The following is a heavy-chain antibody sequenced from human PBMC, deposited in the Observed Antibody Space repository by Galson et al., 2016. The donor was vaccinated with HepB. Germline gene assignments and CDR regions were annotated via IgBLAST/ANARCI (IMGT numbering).Heavy chain of an antibody. CDR3: ARDGAAKVAFDI. CDR2: IKQDGSEQ. V-gene: IGHV3-7*01. D-gene: IGHD5-18*01. CDR1: GFTFSSYW. J-gene: IGHJ3*02. Sequence: SLRLSCAASGFTFSSYWMNWVRQAPGKGLEWVASIKQDGSEQYYVDSLKGRSTISRDNAKHSLYLQMNSLRAEDTAAYYCARDGAAKVAFDIWGQGTMVTVSS.